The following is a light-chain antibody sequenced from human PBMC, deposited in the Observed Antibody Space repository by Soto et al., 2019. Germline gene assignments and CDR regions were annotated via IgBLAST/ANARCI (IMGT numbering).Light chain of an antibody. J-gene: IGKJ1*01. V-gene: IGKV4-1*01. CDR3: QLYSTTPPT. CDR1: KNVLDRAGNKNA. Sequence: IVMTQSPESLAVSLGEGATINCKSSKNVLDRAGNKNAVAWYQRKPGQPPKLLIYWASTREYGVPDRFGGSGSGTDFTLTISRLQAEDVALYFCQLYSTTPPTFGLGHKVEIK. CDR2: WAS.